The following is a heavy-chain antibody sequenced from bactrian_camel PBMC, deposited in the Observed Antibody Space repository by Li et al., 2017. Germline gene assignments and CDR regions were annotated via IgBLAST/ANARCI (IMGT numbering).Heavy chain of an antibody. CDR1: GFTVSTYC. J-gene: IGHJ4*01. V-gene: IGHV3S53*01. CDR2: VVTDGIK. CDR3: AAQRAIDDCRYEYNY. Sequence: HVQLVESGGGSVQAGGSLRLSCAASGFTVSTYCMAWFRQAPGKEREAVAAVVTDGIKSYTHSAKGRFTISKDDAKNTLYLQMNSLKPEDTATYYCAAQRAIDDCRYEYNYWGKGTQVTVS. D-gene: IGHD4*01.